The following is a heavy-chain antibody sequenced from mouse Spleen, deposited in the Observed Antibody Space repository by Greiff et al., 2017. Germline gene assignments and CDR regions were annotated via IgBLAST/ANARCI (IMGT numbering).Heavy chain of an antibody. CDR3: ARQFYGSSPHWYFDV. CDR2: ISGGGSYT. D-gene: IGHD1-1*01. V-gene: IGHV5-9-2*01. CDR1: GFTFSSYG. Sequence: EVKLQESGGGLVKPGGSLKLSCAASGFTFSSYGMSWVRQTPEKRLEWVATISGGGSYTYYPDSVKGRFTISRDNAKNNLYLQMSSLRSEDTALYYCARQFYGSSPHWYFDVWGAGTTVTVSS. J-gene: IGHJ1*01.